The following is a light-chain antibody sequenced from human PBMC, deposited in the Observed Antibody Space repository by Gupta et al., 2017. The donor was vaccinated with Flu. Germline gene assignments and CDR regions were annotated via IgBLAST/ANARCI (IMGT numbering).Light chain of an antibody. Sequence: SSLYASVGDRVTITCRASQSISNYLDWYEQKPGNAPKLLIYAASNWQRGGASRFSGSGCGTDFTLTISRRQQEDFAAYYCQQSDSLPPYTFGQGTKVEIK. CDR3: QQSDSLPPYT. CDR2: AAS. CDR1: QSISNY. J-gene: IGKJ2*01. V-gene: IGKV1-39*01.